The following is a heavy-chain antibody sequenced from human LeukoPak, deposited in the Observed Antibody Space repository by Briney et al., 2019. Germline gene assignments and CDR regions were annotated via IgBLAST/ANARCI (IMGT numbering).Heavy chain of an antibody. V-gene: IGHV4-39*01. J-gene: IGHJ4*02. Sequence: SETLSLTCTVSGGSISSSSYYWGWIRQPPGKGLEWIGSIYYSGSTYYNPSLKSRVTISADTSKNQFSLKLSSVTAADTAVYYCARRGCSSTSCYAYYFDYWGQGTLVTVSS. D-gene: IGHD2-2*01. CDR3: ARRGCSSTSCYAYYFDY. CDR1: GGSISSSSYY. CDR2: IYYSGST.